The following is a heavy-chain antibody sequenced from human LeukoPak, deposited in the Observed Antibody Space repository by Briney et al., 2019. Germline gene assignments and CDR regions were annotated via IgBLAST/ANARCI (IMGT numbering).Heavy chain of an antibody. D-gene: IGHD3-22*01. V-gene: IGHV3-30*04. CDR2: ISYDGSNR. J-gene: IGHJ4*02. CDR3: ARDLSYYDSSGSLGY. CDR1: GFTFSSYA. Sequence: GRSLRLSCAPSGFTFSSYAMHWVRQAPGKGLEWGAVISYDGSNRYYADSVKGRFTISRDNSKNTPYLQMNSLRAEDTAVYYCARDLSYYDSSGSLGYWGQGTLVTVSS.